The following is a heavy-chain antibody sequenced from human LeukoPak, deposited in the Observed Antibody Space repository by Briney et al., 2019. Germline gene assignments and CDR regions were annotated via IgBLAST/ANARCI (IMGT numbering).Heavy chain of an antibody. V-gene: IGHV3-30-3*01. Sequence: PGRSLRLSCAASGFTFSSYAMHWVRQAPGKGLEWVAVISYDGSNKYYADSVKGRFTISRDNSKNTLYLQMNSLRAEDTAVYYRAREKALAGYSYGRYYFDYWGQGTLVTVSS. CDR2: ISYDGSNK. D-gene: IGHD5-18*01. CDR1: GFTFSSYA. J-gene: IGHJ4*02. CDR3: AREKALAGYSYGRYYFDY.